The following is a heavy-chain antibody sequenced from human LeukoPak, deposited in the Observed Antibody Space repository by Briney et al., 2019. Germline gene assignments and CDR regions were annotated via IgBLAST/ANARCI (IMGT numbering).Heavy chain of an antibody. CDR3: ARHEGILTGFDY. CDR2: IYYSGST. V-gene: IGHV4-59*08. J-gene: IGHJ4*02. CDR1: GGSISSYY. D-gene: IGHD3-9*01. Sequence: PSETLSLTCTVSGGSISSYYWSWIRQPPGKGLEWIGYIYYSGSTNYNPSLKSRVTISVDTSKNQFSLKLSSVTAADTAVYYCARHEGILTGFDYWGQGTLVTVSS.